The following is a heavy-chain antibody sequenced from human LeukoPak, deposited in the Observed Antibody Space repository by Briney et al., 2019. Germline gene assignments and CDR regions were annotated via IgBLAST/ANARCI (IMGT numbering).Heavy chain of an antibody. Sequence: PGGSLRLSCAASGFTFSGHWMHWVRQAPGKGLEWVSRINSDGSTTTYADSVKGRFTISRDNAKNTLYLQMNSLRAEDTAVYYCARVGQAGYSGHPLDYWGQGTLVTVSS. V-gene: IGHV3-74*01. CDR1: GFTFSGHW. CDR3: ARVGQAGYSGHPLDY. CDR2: INSDGSTT. J-gene: IGHJ4*02. D-gene: IGHD5-12*01.